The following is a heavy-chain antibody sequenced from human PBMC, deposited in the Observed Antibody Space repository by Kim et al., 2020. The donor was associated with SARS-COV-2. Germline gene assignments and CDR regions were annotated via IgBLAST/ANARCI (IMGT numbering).Heavy chain of an antibody. Sequence: GGSLRLSCAASGFTFSSYGMHWVRQAPGKGLEWVAVIWYDGSNKYYADSVKGRFTISRDNSKNTLYLQMNSLRAEDTAVYYCAGLTRDGDYESGPYFDYWGQGTLVTVSS. CDR1: GFTFSSYG. J-gene: IGHJ4*02. D-gene: IGHD4-17*01. V-gene: IGHV3-33*01. CDR2: IWYDGSNK. CDR3: AGLTRDGDYESGPYFDY.